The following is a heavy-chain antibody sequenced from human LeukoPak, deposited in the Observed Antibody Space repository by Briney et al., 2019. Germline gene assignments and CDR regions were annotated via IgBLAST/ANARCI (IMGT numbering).Heavy chain of an antibody. D-gene: IGHD3-22*01. CDR1: GYTFTSYD. Sequence: ASVKVSCKASGYTFTSYDINWVRQATGQGLEWMGWMNPNSGNTGYAQKFQGRVTITRNTSISTAYMELSSLRSEDTAVYYCARGLPSRTATSTYYYGSSGDWGQGTLVTVSS. V-gene: IGHV1-8*03. J-gene: IGHJ4*02. CDR3: ARGLPSRTATSTYYYGSSGD. CDR2: MNPNSGNT.